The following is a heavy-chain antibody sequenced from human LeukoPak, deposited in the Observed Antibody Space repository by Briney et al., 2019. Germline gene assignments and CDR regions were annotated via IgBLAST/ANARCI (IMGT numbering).Heavy chain of an antibody. CDR3: ATHSGSYFLY. D-gene: IGHD1-26*01. J-gene: IGHJ4*02. Sequence: ASVKVSCKVSGYTLTQLSMHWVRQAPGKGLEWMGGFDPEDGETIYAQKFQGRVTMTEDTSIDTTYMELSSLRSEDTAVYYCATHSGSYFLYWGQGTLVTVSS. V-gene: IGHV1-24*01. CDR1: GYTLTQLS. CDR2: FDPEDGET.